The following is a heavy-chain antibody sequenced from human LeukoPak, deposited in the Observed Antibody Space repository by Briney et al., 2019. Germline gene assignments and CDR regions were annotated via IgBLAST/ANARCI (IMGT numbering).Heavy chain of an antibody. Sequence: ASVKVSCKASGYTFTSYGISWVRQAPGQGLEWMGWIGAYNGNTNYAQKLQGRVTMTTDTSTSTAYMELRSLRSDDTAVYYCARDRDYGDYVHDAFDIWGQGTMVTVSS. CDR1: GYTFTSYG. CDR3: ARDRDYGDYVHDAFDI. V-gene: IGHV1-18*01. CDR2: IGAYNGNT. D-gene: IGHD4-17*01. J-gene: IGHJ3*02.